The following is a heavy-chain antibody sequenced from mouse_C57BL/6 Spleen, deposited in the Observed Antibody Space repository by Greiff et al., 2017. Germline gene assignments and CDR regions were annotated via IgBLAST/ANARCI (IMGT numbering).Heavy chain of an antibody. Sequence: EVTLVESGGGLVKPGGSLKLSCAASGFTFSDYGMHWVRQAPEKGLEWVAYISSGSSTIYYADTVKGRFTISRDNAKNTLFLQMTSLRSEDTAMYYCATTMVTPFAYWGQGTLVTVSA. CDR3: ATTMVTPFAY. D-gene: IGHD2-2*01. CDR1: GFTFSDYG. CDR2: ISSGSSTI. J-gene: IGHJ3*01. V-gene: IGHV5-17*01.